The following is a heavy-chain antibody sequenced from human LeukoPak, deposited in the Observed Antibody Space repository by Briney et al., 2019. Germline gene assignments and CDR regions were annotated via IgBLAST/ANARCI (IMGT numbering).Heavy chain of an antibody. Sequence: ASVKVSCKASGGTFSSYAISWVRQAPGQGLEWMGGIIPIFGTANYAQKFQGRVTITTDESTSTAYMELSSLRSEDTAVYYCARGHRPPYCSSTSCYTNFDYWGQGTLVTVSS. CDR3: ARGHRPPYCSSTSCYTNFDY. CDR2: IIPIFGTA. CDR1: GGTFSSYA. D-gene: IGHD2-2*02. J-gene: IGHJ4*02. V-gene: IGHV1-69*05.